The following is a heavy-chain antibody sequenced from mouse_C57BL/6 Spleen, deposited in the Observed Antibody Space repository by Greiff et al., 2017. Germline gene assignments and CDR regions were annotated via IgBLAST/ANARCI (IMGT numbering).Heavy chain of an antibody. CDR2: IYPGDGDT. Sequence: QVHVKQSGAELVKPGASVQISCKASGYAFSSSWLNWVKQRPGKGLEWIGQIYPGDGDTNYNGKFKGKATLTADKSSSTAYMQLSSLTSEDSAVYFCARWYDYDEGNWYFDVWGTGTTVTVSS. D-gene: IGHD2-4*01. J-gene: IGHJ1*03. CDR3: ARWYDYDEGNWYFDV. CDR1: GYAFSSSW. V-gene: IGHV1-80*01.